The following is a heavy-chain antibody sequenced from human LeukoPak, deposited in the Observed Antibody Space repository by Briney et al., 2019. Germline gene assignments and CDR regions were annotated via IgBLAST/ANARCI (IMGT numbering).Heavy chain of an antibody. V-gene: IGHV3-13*01. CDR1: GFSPHAYE. D-gene: IGHD1-26*01. Sequence: GGSLRLSCAASGFSPHAYEMHWVRQVTGKRLEWVSAIGTAFDTFYAASVEGRFTISRENAKNSFYLQMNSLTAGDTALYFCVRESAGVGAKAFDMWGQGTAVTVSS. CDR2: IGTAFDT. CDR3: VRESAGVGAKAFDM. J-gene: IGHJ3*02.